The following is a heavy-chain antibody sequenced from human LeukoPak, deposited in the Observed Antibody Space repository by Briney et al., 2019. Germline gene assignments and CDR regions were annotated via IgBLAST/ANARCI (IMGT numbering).Heavy chain of an antibody. J-gene: IGHJ4*02. CDR2: ISSSSTYI. CDR1: GFTFSKYN. D-gene: IGHD3-16*02. CDR3: GRIFNIWGTFRNT. Sequence: PGGSLRLSCAASGFTFSKYNMNWVRQAPGKGLEWVSSISSSSTYIYYADSVKGRFTISRDNAKNSLYLQMNSLRAEDTAVYYCGRIFNIWGTFRNTWGQGTQVTVSS. V-gene: IGHV3-21*01.